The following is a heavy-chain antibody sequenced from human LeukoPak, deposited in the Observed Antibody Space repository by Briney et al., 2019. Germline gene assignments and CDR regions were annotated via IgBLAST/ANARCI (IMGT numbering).Heavy chain of an antibody. J-gene: IGHJ6*03. V-gene: IGHV3-30*01. CDR3: ARDQGSLPVWFYYYMDV. Sequence: GGSLRLSCAASGFTFSSYAMHWVRQAPGKGLEWLAVISYDGTNKYYADSVKGRFTISRDNSKNTLYLQMNSLRDEDTAVYYCARDQGSLPVWFYYYMDVWGSGTTVTVSS. CDR2: ISYDGTNK. D-gene: IGHD3-16*01. CDR1: GFTFSSYA.